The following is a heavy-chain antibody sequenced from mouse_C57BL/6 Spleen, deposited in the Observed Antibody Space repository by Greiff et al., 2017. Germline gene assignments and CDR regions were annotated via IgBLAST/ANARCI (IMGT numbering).Heavy chain of an antibody. CDR1: GFTFSDYG. CDR3: ARADSYYYSSSYDYAMDY. D-gene: IGHD1-1*01. Sequence: EVQVVESGGGLVKPGGSLKLSCAASGFTFSDYGMHWVRQAPEKGLEWVAYISSGSSTIYYADTVKGRFTITRDNAKNTLFLQMTSLRSEDTAMYYCARADSYYYSSSYDYAMDYWGQGTSVTVSS. CDR2: ISSGSSTI. J-gene: IGHJ4*01. V-gene: IGHV5-17*01.